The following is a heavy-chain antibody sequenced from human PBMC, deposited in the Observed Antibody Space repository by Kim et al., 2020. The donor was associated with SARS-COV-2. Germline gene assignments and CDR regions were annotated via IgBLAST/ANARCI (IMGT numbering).Heavy chain of an antibody. J-gene: IGHJ4*02. CDR2: INHSGST. V-gene: IGHV4-34*01. CDR1: GGSFSGYY. D-gene: IGHD3-10*01. CDR3: ARGLGMVRGVIITY. Sequence: SETLSLTCAVYGGSFSGYYWSWIRQPPGKGLEWIGEINHSGSTTYNPSLKSRVTISVDTSKNQFSLKLSSVTAADTAVYYCARGLGMVRGVIITYWGQGTLVTVSS.